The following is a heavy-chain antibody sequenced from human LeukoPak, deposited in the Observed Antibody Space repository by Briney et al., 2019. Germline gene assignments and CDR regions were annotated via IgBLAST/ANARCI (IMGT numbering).Heavy chain of an antibody. V-gene: IGHV1-2*02. CDR3: ARDLPAVSGFDY. D-gene: IGHD6-19*01. Sequence: GTSVKVSCTASGYTFTGYYMYWVRQAPRQGLEWMGWINPNSGGTNYAQKFQGRVTMTRVTTINTAYMELSRLRSDDAAVYYCARDLPAVSGFDYWGQGTLVTVSS. CDR1: GYTFTGYY. J-gene: IGHJ4*02. CDR2: INPNSGGT.